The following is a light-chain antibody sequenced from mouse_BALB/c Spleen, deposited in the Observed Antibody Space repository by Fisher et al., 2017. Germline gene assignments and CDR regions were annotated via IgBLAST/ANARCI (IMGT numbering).Light chain of an antibody. J-gene: IGKJ2*01. V-gene: IGKV4-68*01. CDR3: QQWSSNPPT. CDR2: DTS. Sequence: IVITQTPALMSASPGEKVTMTCSASSSVSYMYWYQQKPRSSPKPWIYDTSKLASGVPARFSGSGSGTSCSLTISSMEAEDAATYYCQQWSSNPPTFGGGTKLEIK. CDR1: SSVSY.